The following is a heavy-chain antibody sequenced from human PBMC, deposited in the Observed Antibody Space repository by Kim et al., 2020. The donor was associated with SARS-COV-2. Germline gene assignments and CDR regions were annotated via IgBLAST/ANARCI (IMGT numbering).Heavy chain of an antibody. CDR3: VRGQQWLIKN. D-gene: IGHD6-19*01. Sequence: GGSLRLSCAASGFTFDDHAIQWVRQVPGKGLEWVSLISRDGGQIHYADSVKGRFTISRDNSKQSVYLQMNSLRSEDTALYYCVRGQQWLIKNWGQGTQVTVSS. V-gene: IGHV3-43*02. CDR1: GFTFDDHA. J-gene: IGHJ4*02. CDR2: ISRDGGQI.